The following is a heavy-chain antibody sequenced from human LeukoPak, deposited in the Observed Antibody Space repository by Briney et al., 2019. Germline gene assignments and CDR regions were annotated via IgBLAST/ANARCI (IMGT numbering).Heavy chain of an antibody. CDR3: ARLKFYDSTGYSPGHYMDV. Sequence: SETLSLTCTVSGGPIYSYYWSWIRQTAGKGLEWIGRLYPGVSTDYNPSLKSRVTMSVDTSKKQFALKLSAVTAADTAAYYCARLKFYDSTGYSPGHYMDVWGKGTTVRASS. CDR2: LYPGVST. D-gene: IGHD3-22*01. CDR1: GGPIYSYY. V-gene: IGHV4-4*07. J-gene: IGHJ6*03.